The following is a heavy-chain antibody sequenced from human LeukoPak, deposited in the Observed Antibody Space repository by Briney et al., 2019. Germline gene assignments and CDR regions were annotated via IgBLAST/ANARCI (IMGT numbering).Heavy chain of an antibody. CDR2: IWYDGSNK. D-gene: IGHD3-22*01. V-gene: IGHV3-33*06. CDR3: AKIRYYYDSSGYYDY. J-gene: IGHJ4*02. Sequence: SGGSLRLSCAASGFTFSSYGMHWVSQAPGKGLEWVAVIWYDGSNKYYADSVKGRFTISRDNSKNTLYLQMNSLRAEDTAVYHCAKIRYYYDSSGYYDYWGQGTLVTVSS. CDR1: GFTFSSYG.